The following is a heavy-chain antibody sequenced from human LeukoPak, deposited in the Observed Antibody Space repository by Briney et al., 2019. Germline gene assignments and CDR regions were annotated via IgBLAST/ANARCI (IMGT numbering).Heavy chain of an antibody. Sequence: GESLKISCQGSGYSFNTYWIAWVRQMPGKGLEWMGIIYPGDSDTRYSPSFQGQVTISADKSISTAYLQWSSLKASDTAMYYCARHLGSMVRGGLRWFDPWGQGTLVTVSS. V-gene: IGHV5-51*01. D-gene: IGHD3-10*01. CDR3: ARHLGSMVRGGLRWFDP. CDR1: GYSFNTYW. J-gene: IGHJ5*02. CDR2: IYPGDSDT.